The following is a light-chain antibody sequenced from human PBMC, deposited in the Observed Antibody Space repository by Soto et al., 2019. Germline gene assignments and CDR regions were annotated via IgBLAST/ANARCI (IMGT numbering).Light chain of an antibody. CDR1: QSVTNSE. CDR3: QNHGTT. Sequence: FLLTQSAFNLSLSRGEVVTLSCKVSQSVTNSELAWYQQKPGQAPRLLIYAASSRAAGIPDRFSGGGSGTDFTLTISRLEPEDSAVYYCQNHGTTFGQGTKVDIK. CDR2: AAS. J-gene: IGKJ1*01. V-gene: IGKV3-20*01.